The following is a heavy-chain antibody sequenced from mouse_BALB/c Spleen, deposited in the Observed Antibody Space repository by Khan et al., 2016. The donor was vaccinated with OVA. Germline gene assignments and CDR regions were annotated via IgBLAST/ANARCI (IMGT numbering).Heavy chain of an antibody. V-gene: IGHV5-6*01. CDR2: ISTGGHYT. J-gene: IGHJ3*01. CDR1: GFTFSTYG. Sequence: EVMLVESGGDLVEPGGSLKLSCVASGFTFSTYGMSWVRQTPDKRLEWVATISTGGHYTYYPDSVRGRFTISRDNAKNTRYLQMTSRKSDDTAVFYCARLAYYYDSEGFAYWGQATLVTVSA. CDR3: ARLAYYYDSEGFAY. D-gene: IGHD1-1*01.